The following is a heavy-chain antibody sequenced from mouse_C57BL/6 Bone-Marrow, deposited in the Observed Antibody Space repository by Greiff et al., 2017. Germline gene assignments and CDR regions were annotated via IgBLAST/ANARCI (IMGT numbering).Heavy chain of an antibody. V-gene: IGHV1-74*01. CDR1: GYTFTSYW. J-gene: IGHJ2*01. Sequence: VQLQQPGAELVKPGASVKVSCKASGYTFTSYWMHWVKQRPGQGLEWIGRIHPSDSDTNYNQKFKGKATLTVEKSSSTAYRQLSSLTSEDSAVYYCAISSYYGSSFDYWGQGTTLTVSS. D-gene: IGHD1-1*01. CDR2: IHPSDSDT. CDR3: AISSYYGSSFDY.